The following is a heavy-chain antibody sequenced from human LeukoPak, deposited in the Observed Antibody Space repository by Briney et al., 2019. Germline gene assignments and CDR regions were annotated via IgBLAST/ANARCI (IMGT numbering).Heavy chain of an antibody. CDR2: MNPNSGNT. V-gene: IGHV1-8*01. CDR1: GYTFTSYD. D-gene: IGHD2-21*01. J-gene: IGHJ6*02. Sequence: ASVKVSCRASGYTFTSYDINWVQQATGQGLEWMGWMNPNSGNTGYAQKFQGRVTMTRNTSISTAYMELSSLRSEDTAVYYCARGLMIGYYYYYGMDVWGQGTTVTVSS. CDR3: ARGLMIGYYYYYGMDV.